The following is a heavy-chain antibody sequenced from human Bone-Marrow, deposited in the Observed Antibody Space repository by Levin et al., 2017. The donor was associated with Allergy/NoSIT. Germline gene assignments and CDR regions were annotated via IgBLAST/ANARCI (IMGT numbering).Heavy chain of an antibody. CDR1: GFTFSSYA. J-gene: IGHJ6*02. Sequence: GGSLRLSCAASGFTFSSYAMSWVRQAPGKGLEWVSAISGSGGSTYYADSVKGRFTISRDNSKNTLYLQMNSLRAEDTAVYYCAKVRGSGSYYGIYYYYGMDVWGQGTTVTVSS. D-gene: IGHD1-26*01. CDR2: ISGSGGST. V-gene: IGHV3-23*01. CDR3: AKVRGSGSYYGIYYYYGMDV.